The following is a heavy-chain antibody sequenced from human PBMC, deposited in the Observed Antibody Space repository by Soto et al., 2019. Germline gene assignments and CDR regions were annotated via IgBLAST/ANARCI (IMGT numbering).Heavy chain of an antibody. V-gene: IGHV3-23*01. CDR3: AKLGMTTINRDY. J-gene: IGHJ4*02. Sequence: EAQLLESGGGLVQPGGSLRVSCAASGFSFDTYAMSWVRQAPGKGLEWVSTISGSGGNTYYADSVKGRFTISRDNSKHILYLQMTSLRAEDSALYYCAKLGMTTINRDYWGQGTQVTVSS. D-gene: IGHD5-12*01. CDR2: ISGSGGNT. CDR1: GFSFDTYA.